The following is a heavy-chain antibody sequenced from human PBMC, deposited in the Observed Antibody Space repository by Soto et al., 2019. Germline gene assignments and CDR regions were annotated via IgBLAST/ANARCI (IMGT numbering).Heavy chain of an antibody. CDR1: GGSISSYY. J-gene: IGHJ5*02. Sequence: SETLSLTCTVSGGSISSYYWSWIRQPPGKELEWIGYIYYSGNTNYNPSLKSRVTLSVDTSKNQFSLKLSSVTAADTAVYYCARDLGYCSTTSCYPWFDPWGQGTLVTVSS. V-gene: IGHV4-59*01. CDR3: ARDLGYCSTTSCYPWFDP. CDR2: IYYSGNT. D-gene: IGHD2-2*01.